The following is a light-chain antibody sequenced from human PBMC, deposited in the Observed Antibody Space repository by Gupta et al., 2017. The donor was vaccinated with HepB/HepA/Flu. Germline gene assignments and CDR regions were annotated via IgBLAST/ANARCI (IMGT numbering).Light chain of an antibody. J-gene: IGLJ2*01. CDR3: QSYDSSNVV. CDR2: EYN. Sequence: FMLTQPHSVPESPGQTVTISCTRRRDSIASTNVPWYQQRTASAPTTVIYEYNQRTAGSPDRVSGSSDSSSSSAALTISGLKTEDEADYYCQSYDSSNVVFGGGTKLTGL. CDR1: RDSIASTN. V-gene: IGLV6-57*03.